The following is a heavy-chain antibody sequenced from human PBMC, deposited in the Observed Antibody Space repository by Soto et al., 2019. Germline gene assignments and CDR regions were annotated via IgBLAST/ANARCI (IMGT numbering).Heavy chain of an antibody. D-gene: IGHD4-17*01. CDR2: ISAYNGNT. Sequence: QVQLVQSGAEVKKPGASVKVSCKASGYTFTSYGISWVPQAPGQGLEWMGWISAYNGNTNYAQKLQGRVTMTTDTDTSTAYMDLRSLRSYDTAVYFCARDHPSYYGDYAPNWFDHWGQGTLVTVSS. J-gene: IGHJ5*02. CDR1: GYTFTSYG. CDR3: ARDHPSYYGDYAPNWFDH. V-gene: IGHV1-18*01.